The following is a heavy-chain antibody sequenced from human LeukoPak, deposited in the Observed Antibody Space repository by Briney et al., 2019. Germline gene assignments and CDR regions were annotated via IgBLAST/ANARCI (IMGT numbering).Heavy chain of an antibody. D-gene: IGHD6-25*01. CDR1: GFTVSSNY. CDR2: ICSGGST. J-gene: IGHJ3*02. CDR3: ARDPAGDDAFDI. V-gene: IGHV3-53*01. Sequence: GGSLRLSCSASGFTVSSNYMSWVRQAPGKGLEWVSVICSGGSTYYADSVKGRFTISRDNSKNTLYLQMNSLRAEDTAVYYCARDPAGDDAFDIWGQGTMVTVSS.